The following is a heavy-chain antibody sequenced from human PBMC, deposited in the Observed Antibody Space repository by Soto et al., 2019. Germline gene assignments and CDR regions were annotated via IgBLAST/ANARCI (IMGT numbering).Heavy chain of an antibody. CDR2: IWYDGSNK. Sequence: GGSLRLSCAASGFTFSSYGMHWVRQAPGKGLEWVAVIWYDGSNKYYADSVKGRFTISRDNSKNTLYLQMNSLRAEDTAVYYCARGGTTVTTVNYYYMDVWGKGTTVTVSS. V-gene: IGHV3-33*08. CDR1: GFTFSSYG. D-gene: IGHD4-4*01. J-gene: IGHJ6*03. CDR3: ARGGTTVTTVNYYYMDV.